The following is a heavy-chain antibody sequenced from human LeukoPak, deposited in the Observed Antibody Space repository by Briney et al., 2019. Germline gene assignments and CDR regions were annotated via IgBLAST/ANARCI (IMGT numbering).Heavy chain of an antibody. CDR1: GFTFSSYA. J-gene: IGHJ4*02. CDR2: ISGSGGST. Sequence: GGSLRLSCAASGFTFSSYAMSWVRQAPGKGLEWVSAISGSGGSTYYADSVKGRFTVSRDNSKNTLYLQMNSLRADDTAVYYCATDSRELRGFWGQGTLVTVSS. D-gene: IGHD3-16*01. CDR3: ATDSRELRGF. V-gene: IGHV3-23*01.